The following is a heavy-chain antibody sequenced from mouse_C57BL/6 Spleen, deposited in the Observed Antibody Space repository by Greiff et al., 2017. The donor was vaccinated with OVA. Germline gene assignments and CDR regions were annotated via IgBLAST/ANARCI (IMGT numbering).Heavy chain of an antibody. V-gene: IGHV1-55*01. D-gene: IGHD1-1*01. CDR1: GYTFTSYW. Sequence: QVQLQQPGAELVKPGASVKMSCKASGYTFTSYWITWVKQRPGHGLEWIGDIYPGSGSTNYNEKFKSKATLTVDTSSSTAYMQLSSLTSEDSAVYYCARSDLVAPYYFDYWGQGTTLTVSS. CDR3: ARSDLVAPYYFDY. J-gene: IGHJ2*01. CDR2: IYPGSGST.